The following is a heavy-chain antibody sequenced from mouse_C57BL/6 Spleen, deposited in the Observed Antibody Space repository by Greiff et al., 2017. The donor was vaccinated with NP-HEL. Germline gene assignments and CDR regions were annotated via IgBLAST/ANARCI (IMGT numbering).Heavy chain of an antibody. CDR2: INSDGGST. CDR1: EYEFPSHD. J-gene: IGHJ1*03. CDR3: ARTYGNYGYFDV. Sequence: DVKLQESGGGLVQPGESLKLSCESNEYEFPSHDMSWVRKTPEKRLELVAAINSDGGSTYYPDTMERRFIISRDNTKKTLYLQMSSLRSEDTALYYCARTYGNYGYFDVWGTGTTVTVSS. D-gene: IGHD2-1*01. V-gene: IGHV5-2*01.